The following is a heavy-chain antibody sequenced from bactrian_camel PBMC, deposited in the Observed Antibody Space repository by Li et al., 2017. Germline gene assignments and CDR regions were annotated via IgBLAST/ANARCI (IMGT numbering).Heavy chain of an antibody. Sequence: QLVESGGGLVQPGGSLRPSCAASGYTRDGADMGWYRRAPGMECDSIATIESEGSAFYSDSVKGRFTISHDKSKNTAYLQMNDLKPEDTAMYYCVTQGSTEYTGSWVFGYWGQGTQV. D-gene: IGHD6*01. CDR3: VTQGSTEYTGSWVFGY. CDR1: GYTRDGAD. CDR2: IESEGSA. V-gene: IGHV3S55*01. J-gene: IGHJ6*01.